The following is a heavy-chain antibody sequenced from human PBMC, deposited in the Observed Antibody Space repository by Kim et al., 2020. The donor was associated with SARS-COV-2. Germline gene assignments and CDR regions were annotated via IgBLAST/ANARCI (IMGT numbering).Heavy chain of an antibody. J-gene: IGHJ4*02. CDR3: AREAYSRSSAGFDY. Sequence: AQRCRGRVTMTRDTSISTAYMELGRLRSDDTAVYYCAREAYSRSSAGFDYWGQGTLVTVSS. D-gene: IGHD6-6*01. V-gene: IGHV1-2*02.